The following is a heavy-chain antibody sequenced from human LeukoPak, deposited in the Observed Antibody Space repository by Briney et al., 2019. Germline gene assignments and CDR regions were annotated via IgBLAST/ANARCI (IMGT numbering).Heavy chain of an antibody. CDR1: GFTFSSYW. V-gene: IGHV3-7*01. D-gene: IGHD6-13*01. CDR2: IKQDGSEE. Sequence: PGGSLRLSCAASGFTFSSYWMSWVRQASGKGLEWVANIKQDGSEEYYVDSVKGRFTISRDNAKNSLYLQMNSLRAEDTAVYYCARDPFQYSSSWFDYWGQGTLVTVSS. J-gene: IGHJ4*02. CDR3: ARDPFQYSSSWFDY.